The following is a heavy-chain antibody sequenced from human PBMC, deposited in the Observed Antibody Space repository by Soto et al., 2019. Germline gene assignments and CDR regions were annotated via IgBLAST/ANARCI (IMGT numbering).Heavy chain of an antibody. D-gene: IGHD1-1*01. J-gene: IGHJ3*01. CDR1: GFTFSNYG. CDR2: VSRDGFTK. V-gene: IGHV3-30*03. Sequence: VQLVESGGGVVQPGRSLRLSCAASGFTFSNYGMQWVRQAPGKGLEWVAVVSRDGFTKFYAGSVKGRFTISRENSKNTLDLQVNSLRPDDTAVYYGVIEWNSDGYGAAFVVWGQGTMVTVSS. CDR3: VIEWNSDGYGAAFVV.